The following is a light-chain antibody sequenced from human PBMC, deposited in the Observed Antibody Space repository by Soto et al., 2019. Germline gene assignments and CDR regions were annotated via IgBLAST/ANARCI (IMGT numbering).Light chain of an antibody. Sequence: IQMTQSPSTLSASVGDTVTITCRASESIYSWFAWYKQIPGKAPQLLIYKTSTLQSGVSPRFSGSGSGAEYTLTIRSLQPDDFSTYYCQEYNTNSRTFGQGTRV. V-gene: IGKV1-5*03. J-gene: IGKJ1*01. CDR2: KTS. CDR3: QEYNTNSRT. CDR1: ESIYSW.